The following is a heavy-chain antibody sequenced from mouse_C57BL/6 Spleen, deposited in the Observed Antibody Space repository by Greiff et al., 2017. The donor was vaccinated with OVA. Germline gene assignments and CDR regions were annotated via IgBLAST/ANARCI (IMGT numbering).Heavy chain of an antibody. Sequence: QVQLKQPGAELVKPGASVKMSCKASGYTFTSYWITWVKQRPGQGLEWIGDIYPGSGSTNYNEKFKSKATLTVDTSSSTAYMQLSSLTSEDSAVYYCARRGYGNDGDYWGQGTSLTVSS. CDR1: GYTFTSYW. D-gene: IGHD2-2*01. CDR3: ARRGYGNDGDY. J-gene: IGHJ2*02. V-gene: IGHV1-55*01. CDR2: IYPGSGST.